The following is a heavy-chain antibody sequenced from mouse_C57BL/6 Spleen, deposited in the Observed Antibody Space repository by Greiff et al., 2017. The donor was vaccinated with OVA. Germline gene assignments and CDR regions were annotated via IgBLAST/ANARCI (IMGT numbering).Heavy chain of an antibody. J-gene: IGHJ3*01. CDR1: GFTFSNYW. CDR3: TGGDVGFAY. V-gene: IGHV6-3*01. D-gene: IGHD3-3*01. CDR2: IRLKSDNYAT. Sequence: EVKLMESGGGLVQPGGSMKLSCVASGFTFSNYWMNWVRQSPEKGLEWVAQIRLKSDNYATHYAESVKGRFTISRDDSKSSVYLQMNNLRAEDTGIYYCTGGDVGFAYWGQGTLVTVSA.